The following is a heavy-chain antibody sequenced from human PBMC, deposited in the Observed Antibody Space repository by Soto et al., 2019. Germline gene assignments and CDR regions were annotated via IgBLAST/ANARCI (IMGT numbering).Heavy chain of an antibody. CDR1: GDTFANFV. CDR3: ARDRGAYERKYYDNPMHV. J-gene: IGHJ6*04. Sequence: QVQLVQSGAEVKKPGSSVKVSCKVSGDTFANFVISWVRQAPGQGLEWIGGFIPVLGKTNYAQQFQGRVTITTDQSTTSSYMELSVLTSEDTAFYYGARDRGAYERKYYDNPMHVWGKGTTVTLSS. V-gene: IGHV1-69*01. D-gene: IGHD3-3*01. CDR2: FIPVLGKT.